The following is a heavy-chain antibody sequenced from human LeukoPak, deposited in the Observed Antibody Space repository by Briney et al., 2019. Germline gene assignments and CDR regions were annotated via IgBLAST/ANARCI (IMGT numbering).Heavy chain of an antibody. V-gene: IGHV5-51*01. J-gene: IGHJ4*02. CDR1: GYSFSSYW. D-gene: IGHD1-20*01. CDR3: ARSERGNWRYFSY. Sequence: GESLKISCKGSGYSFSSYWIGWVRQMPGKGLEWMGIIYPGDSDTRCSPSFQGQVTISADKSIGTAYLQWSSLKASDTAMYYCARSERGNWRYFSYWGQGTLVTVSS. CDR2: IYPGDSDT.